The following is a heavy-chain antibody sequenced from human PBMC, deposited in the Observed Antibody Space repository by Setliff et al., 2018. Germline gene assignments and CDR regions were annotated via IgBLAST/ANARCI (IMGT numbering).Heavy chain of an antibody. V-gene: IGHV1-69*06. Sequence: ASVKVSCKASGGTFDSCSFTWLRQAPGQDLEWVGGFTPILLTPNYAQKLQGRITITADKSTSTAYMELSGLRSDDTAAYFCARPRSPKISIFGVTPFDYWGQGTLVTVS. CDR3: ARPRSPKISIFGVTPFDY. CDR1: GGTFDSCS. CDR2: FTPILLTP. D-gene: IGHD3-3*01. J-gene: IGHJ4*02.